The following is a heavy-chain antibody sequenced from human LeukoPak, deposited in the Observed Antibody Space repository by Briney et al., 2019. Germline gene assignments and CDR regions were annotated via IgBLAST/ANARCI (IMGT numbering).Heavy chain of an antibody. CDR2: INHSGST. CDR1: GGSFGGYY. J-gene: IGHJ5*02. Sequence: PSETLSLTCAVYGGSFGGYYWSWIRQPPGKGLEWIGEINHSGSTNYNPSLKSRVTISVDTSKNQFSLKLSSVTAADTAVYYCARRTPAYYYGSGGYQNWFDPWGQGTLVTVSS. D-gene: IGHD3-10*01. V-gene: IGHV4-34*01. CDR3: ARRTPAYYYGSGGYQNWFDP.